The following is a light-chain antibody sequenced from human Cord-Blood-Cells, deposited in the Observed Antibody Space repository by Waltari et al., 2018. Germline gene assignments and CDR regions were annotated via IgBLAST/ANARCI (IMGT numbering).Light chain of an antibody. J-gene: IGKJ1*01. CDR1: QSISSY. CDR2: AAS. V-gene: IGKV1-39*01. Sequence: DIQMTQSPSSLSASVGDRVTITCRASQSISSYLNWYQQKPGKAPKLLIYAASSLQSGVPSRFSGSGSGTDCTLTISSLQPEDFATYYCQQSYSTLTWTFGQGTKVEIK. CDR3: QQSYSTLTWT.